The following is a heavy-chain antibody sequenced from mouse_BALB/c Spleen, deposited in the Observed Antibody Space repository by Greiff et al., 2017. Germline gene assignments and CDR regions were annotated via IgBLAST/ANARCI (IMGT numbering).Heavy chain of an antibody. CDR1: GYSITSDYA. D-gene: IGHD2-3*01. CDR2: ISYSGST. Sequence: VQLQQSGPGLVKPSQSLSLTCTVTGYSITSDYAWNWIRQFPGNKLEWMGYISYSGSTSYNPSLKSRISITRDTSKNQFFLQLNSVTTEDTATYYCARRGYDGYFWFAYWGQGTLVTVSA. V-gene: IGHV3-2*02. J-gene: IGHJ3*01. CDR3: ARRGYDGYFWFAY.